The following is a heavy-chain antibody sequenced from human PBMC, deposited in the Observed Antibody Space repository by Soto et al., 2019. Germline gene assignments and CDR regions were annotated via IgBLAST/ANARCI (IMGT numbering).Heavy chain of an antibody. CDR3: ARDRGSGYGFPDPRGSSCYLHY. CDR1: GGTFSSYT. V-gene: IGHV1-69*08. Sequence: QVQLVQSGAEVKKPGSSVKVSCKASGGTFSSYTISWVRQAPGQGLEWMGRIIPILGIANYAQKFQGRVTITADKSTSTDYMELSSMRSDDTAVYYCARDRGSGYGFPDPRGSSCYLHYWGQGTLVTVSS. D-gene: IGHD5-12*01. J-gene: IGHJ4*02. CDR2: IIPILGIA.